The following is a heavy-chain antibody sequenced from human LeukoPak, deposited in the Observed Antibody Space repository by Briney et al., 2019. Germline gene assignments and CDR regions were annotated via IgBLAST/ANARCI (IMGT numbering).Heavy chain of an antibody. CDR1: GGSISSGGYY. V-gene: IGHV4-61*08. Sequence: SETLSLTCTVSGGSISSGGYYWSWIRQPPGKGLEWIGYIYYSGSTNYNPSLKSRVTISVDTSKNQFSLKLSSVTAADTAVYYCARDRMVRGVPYGMDVWGQGTTVTVSS. D-gene: IGHD3-10*01. CDR2: IYYSGST. CDR3: ARDRMVRGVPYGMDV. J-gene: IGHJ6*02.